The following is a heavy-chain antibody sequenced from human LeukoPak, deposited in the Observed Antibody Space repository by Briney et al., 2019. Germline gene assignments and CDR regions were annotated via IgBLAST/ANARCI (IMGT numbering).Heavy chain of an antibody. CDR1: GFTFSSYG. CDR3: AKDSSSWSYYYYYYMDV. Sequence: GGSLRLSCAASGFTFSSYGMSWVRQAPGKGLEWVSAISGSGSSTYYATSVKGRFTISRDNSKNTLYLQMNSLRAEDTAVYYCAKDSSSWSYYYYYYMDVWGKGTTVTVSS. CDR2: ISGSGSST. J-gene: IGHJ6*03. V-gene: IGHV3-23*01. D-gene: IGHD6-13*01.